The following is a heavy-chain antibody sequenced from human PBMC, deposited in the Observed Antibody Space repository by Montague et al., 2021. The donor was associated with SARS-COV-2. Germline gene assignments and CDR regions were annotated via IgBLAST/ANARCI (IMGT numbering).Heavy chain of an antibody. CDR3: ARDYSSSWYINWFAP. CDR2: ISSSSSYI. V-gene: IGHV3-21*01. J-gene: IGHJ5*02. Sequence: SLRLSCAASGFTFSSYSMNWVRQAPGKGLEWVSSISSSSSYIYYADSVKGRFTISRDNAKNSLYLQMNSLRVEDTAVYYCARDYSSSWYINWFAPWGQGTLVTVSS. D-gene: IGHD6-13*01. CDR1: GFTFSSYS.